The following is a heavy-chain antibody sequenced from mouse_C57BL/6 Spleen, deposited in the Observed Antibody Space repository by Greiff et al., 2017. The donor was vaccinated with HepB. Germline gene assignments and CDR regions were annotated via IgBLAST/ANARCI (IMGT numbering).Heavy chain of an antibody. CDR3: ARCGTALKYAMDY. Sequence: EVQLQQSGPELVKPGASVKISCKASGYTFTDYYMNWVKQSHGKSLEWIGDINPNNGGTSYNQKFKGKATLTVDKSSSTAYMELRSLTSEDSAVYYCARCGTALKYAMDYWGQGTSVTVSS. CDR1: GYTFTDYY. J-gene: IGHJ4*01. D-gene: IGHD4-1*01. CDR2: INPNNGGT. V-gene: IGHV1-26*01.